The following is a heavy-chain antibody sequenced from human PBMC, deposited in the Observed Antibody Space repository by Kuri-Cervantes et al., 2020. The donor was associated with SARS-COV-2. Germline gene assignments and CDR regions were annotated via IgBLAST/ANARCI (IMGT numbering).Heavy chain of an antibody. V-gene: IGHV4-59*10. J-gene: IGHJ6*03. CDR2: IYTSGST. CDR1: GGSFSSYY. CDR3: ARVRVLDTAMVRGRDYYYYMDV. D-gene: IGHD5-18*01. Sequence: SQTLSLTCAVYGGSFSSYYWSWIRQPAGKGLEWIGRIYTSGSTNYNPSLKSRVTMSVDTSKNQFSLKLSSVTAADTAVYYCARVRVLDTAMVRGRDYYYYMDVWGKGTTVTVSS.